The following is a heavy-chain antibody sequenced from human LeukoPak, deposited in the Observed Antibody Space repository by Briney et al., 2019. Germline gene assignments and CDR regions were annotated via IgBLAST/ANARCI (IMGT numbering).Heavy chain of an antibody. V-gene: IGHV3-48*01. CDR3: ARGGYYDGSGYYYLDY. CDR1: GFTFSTYS. D-gene: IGHD3-22*01. CDR2: ISSSGSPI. J-gene: IGHJ4*02. Sequence: GGSLRLSCAASGFTFSTYSMNWVRHAPGKGLEWVSYISSSGSPIDYTDSVKGRFTISRDNAKNSLYLQMNSLRVEDAAVYYCARGGYYDGSGYYYLDYWGQGTLVTVSS.